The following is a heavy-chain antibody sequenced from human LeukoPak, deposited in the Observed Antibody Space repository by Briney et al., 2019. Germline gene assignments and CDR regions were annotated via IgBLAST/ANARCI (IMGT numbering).Heavy chain of an antibody. CDR1: GYTFTSYG. Sequence: GASVKVSCKASGYTFTSYGISWVRQAPGQGLEWMGWISAYNGNTNYAQKLQGRVTMSTDTSTSTAYMELRSLRSDDTAVYYCARDFRGYQQNIVVVPAAKDGMDVWGQGTTVTVSS. CDR2: ISAYNGNT. V-gene: IGHV1-18*01. D-gene: IGHD2-2*01. J-gene: IGHJ6*02. CDR3: ARDFRGYQQNIVVVPAAKDGMDV.